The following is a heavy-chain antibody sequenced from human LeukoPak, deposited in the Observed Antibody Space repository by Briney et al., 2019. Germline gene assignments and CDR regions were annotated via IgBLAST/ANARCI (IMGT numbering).Heavy chain of an antibody. CDR2: INWNGGST. D-gene: IGHD6-19*01. J-gene: IGHJ4*02. CDR3: ARAPVAASYYFDY. V-gene: IGHV3-20*04. CDR1: GFTFDDYG. Sequence: GGSLRLSCAASGFTFDDYGMSWVRQAPGKGLEWVSGINWNGGSTGYADSVKGRFTISRDNSKNTLFLQMNTLRAEDTAVYYCARAPVAASYYFDYWGQGTLVTVSS.